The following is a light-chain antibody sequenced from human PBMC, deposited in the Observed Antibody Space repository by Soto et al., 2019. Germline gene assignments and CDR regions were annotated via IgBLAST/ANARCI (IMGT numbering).Light chain of an antibody. CDR2: DAT. CDR1: ESVGMW. Sequence: DLQMTHSPSTLSASVGDRVTITFRASESVGMWLAWYQQKPGKAPKLLIYDATTLESGVPSRFSGRSSDTEFTLTISGLQPDDFATYFCQEYDSYSYAFGQGTKVDIK. CDR3: QEYDSYSYA. V-gene: IGKV1-5*01. J-gene: IGKJ2*01.